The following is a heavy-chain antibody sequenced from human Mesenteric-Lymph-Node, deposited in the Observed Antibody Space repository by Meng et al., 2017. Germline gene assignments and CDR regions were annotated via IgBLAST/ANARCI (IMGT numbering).Heavy chain of an antibody. D-gene: IGHD2-15*01. CDR1: GGSISSHY. J-gene: IGHJ6*02. Sequence: SETLSLTCTVSGGSISSHYWSWIRQPPGKGPECIGYIYYSGSSNYNPSLKSRVTISVDTSKNQFSLKLSSVTAADTAVYYCARAQSLGYCSGGSCYSNYYYYGMDVWGQGTTVTVSS. CDR2: IYYSGSS. CDR3: ARAQSLGYCSGGSCYSNYYYYGMDV. V-gene: IGHV4-59*08.